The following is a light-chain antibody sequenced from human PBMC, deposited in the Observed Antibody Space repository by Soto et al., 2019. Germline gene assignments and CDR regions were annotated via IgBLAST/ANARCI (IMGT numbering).Light chain of an antibody. V-gene: IGKV3-11*01. CDR3: QQRSNWSWT. Sequence: EIVLTQSPATLSLSPGERATLSCRASQSVSSYLAWYQQKPGQAPRLLIYDASNRATGIPARFSGSGSGTAFTLTISSLEPEDFAVDYCQQRSNWSWTFGQGTKVEIK. CDR1: QSVSSY. CDR2: DAS. J-gene: IGKJ1*01.